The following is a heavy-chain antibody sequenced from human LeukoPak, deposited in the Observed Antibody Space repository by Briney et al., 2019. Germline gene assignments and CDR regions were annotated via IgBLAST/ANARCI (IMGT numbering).Heavy chain of an antibody. J-gene: IGHJ4*02. D-gene: IGHD5-24*01. CDR1: GGTFSSYA. Sequence: ASVKVSCKASGGTFSSYAISWVRQAPGQGLEWMGRIIPIFGIANYAQKFQGRVTITADKSTSTAYMELNSLRSEDTAVYYCAREPPTEEMATVHFDYWGQGTLVTVSS. CDR2: IIPIFGIA. CDR3: AREPPTEEMATVHFDY. V-gene: IGHV1-69*04.